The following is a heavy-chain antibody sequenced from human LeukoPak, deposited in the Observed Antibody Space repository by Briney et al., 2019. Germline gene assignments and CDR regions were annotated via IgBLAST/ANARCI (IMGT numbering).Heavy chain of an antibody. Sequence: AASVKVSCKASGYTFTSYGISWVRQAPGQGLEWMGWISAYNGNTNYAQKLQGRVTMTTDTSTSTAYMELRSLRSDDTAVYYRARIVGATTGVGDRFDYWGQGTLVTVSS. V-gene: IGHV1-18*01. CDR2: ISAYNGNT. J-gene: IGHJ4*02. CDR1: GYTFTSYG. CDR3: ARIVGATTGVGDRFDY. D-gene: IGHD1-26*01.